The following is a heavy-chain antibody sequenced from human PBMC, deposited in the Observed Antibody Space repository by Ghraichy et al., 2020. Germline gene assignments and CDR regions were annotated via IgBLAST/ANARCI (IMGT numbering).Heavy chain of an antibody. V-gene: IGHV1-8*01. D-gene: IGHD3-3*01. CDR1: GYTFTSYD. Sequence: ASVKVSCKASGYTFTSYDINWVRQATGQGLEWMGWMNPNSGNTGYAQKFQGRVTMTRNTSISTAYMELSSLRSEDTAVYYCARGGLYYDFWSGYSDYGMDVWGQGTTVTVSS. J-gene: IGHJ6*02. CDR3: ARGGLYYDFWSGYSDYGMDV. CDR2: MNPNSGNT.